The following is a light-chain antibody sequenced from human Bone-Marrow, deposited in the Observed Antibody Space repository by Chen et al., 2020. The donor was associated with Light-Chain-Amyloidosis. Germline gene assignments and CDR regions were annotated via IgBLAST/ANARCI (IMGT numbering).Light chain of an antibody. CDR3: QSADSSGTYEVI. CDR2: KDS. CDR1: ALPKQY. Sequence: SYELTQPPSVPVSPGQTARITCSGDALPKQYAYWYQQKPGQAPVLVIYKDSERPSGIPERFSGSSSGTTVTLTISGVQAEDEADYHCQSADSSGTYEVIFGGGTKLTVL. V-gene: IGLV3-25*03. J-gene: IGLJ2*01.